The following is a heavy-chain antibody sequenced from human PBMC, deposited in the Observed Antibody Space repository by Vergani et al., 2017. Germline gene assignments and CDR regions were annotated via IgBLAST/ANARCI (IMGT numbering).Heavy chain of an antibody. CDR3: ARAYYDSSGDSYYFDY. Sequence: QVQLQESGPGLVKPSETLSLTCTVSGYSISSGYYWGWIRQPPGKGLEWIGSIYHSGSTYYNPSLKSRVTISVDTSKNQFSLKLSSVTAADTAVYYYARAYYDSSGDSYYFDYWGQGTLVTVSS. J-gene: IGHJ4*02. CDR1: GYSISSGYY. V-gene: IGHV4-38-2*02. D-gene: IGHD3-22*01. CDR2: IYHSGST.